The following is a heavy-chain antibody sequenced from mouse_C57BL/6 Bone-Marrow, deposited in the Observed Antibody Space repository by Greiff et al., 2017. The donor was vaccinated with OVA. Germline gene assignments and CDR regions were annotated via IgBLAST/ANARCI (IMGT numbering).Heavy chain of an antibody. D-gene: IGHD2-1*01. CDR2: ISSGGSYT. CDR3: ARHQHRYGNYLAWFAY. V-gene: IGHV5-6*01. CDR1: GFTFSSYG. Sequence: EVQLVESGGDLVKPGGSLKLSCAASGFTFSSYGMSWVRQTPDKRLEWVATISSGGSYTYYPDSVKGRFTISRDNAKNTLYLQMSSLKSEDTAMYYCARHQHRYGNYLAWFAYWGQGTLVTVSA. J-gene: IGHJ3*01.